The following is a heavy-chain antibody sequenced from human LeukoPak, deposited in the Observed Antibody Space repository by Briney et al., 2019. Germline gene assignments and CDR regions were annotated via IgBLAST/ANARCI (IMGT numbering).Heavy chain of an antibody. Sequence: PGGSPRLSCAASGFTVSSNYMSWVRQAPGKGLEWVSVVYSGGTTYYADSVRGRFTISRDNSKNTLFLQMNSLRAEDTAVYYCQSSQDAFDIWGQGTMVTVSS. CDR3: QSSQDAFDI. V-gene: IGHV3-53*01. J-gene: IGHJ3*02. CDR1: GFTVSSNY. CDR2: VYSGGTT.